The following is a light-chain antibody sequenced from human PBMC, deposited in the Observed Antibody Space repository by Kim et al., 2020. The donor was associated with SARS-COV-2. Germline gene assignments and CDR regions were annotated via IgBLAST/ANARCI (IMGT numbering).Light chain of an antibody. CDR2: DAS. CDR3: QQRLNWPLT. J-gene: IGKJ4*01. Sequence: LSPGERATLSCRASQSISSYLVWYQQKPGQAPRLLIYDASNRATGIPARFSGSGSGTDFTLTISSLEPEDFAVYYCQQRLNWPLTFGGGTKVDIK. V-gene: IGKV3-11*01. CDR1: QSISSY.